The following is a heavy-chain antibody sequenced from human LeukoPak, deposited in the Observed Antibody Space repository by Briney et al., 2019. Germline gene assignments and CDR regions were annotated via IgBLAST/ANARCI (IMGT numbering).Heavy chain of an antibody. CDR3: ARAPQKTITGTTAAAGHYYYYMDV. CDR1: AGTFSSYA. J-gene: IGHJ6*03. Sequence: SSVKVSCKASAGTFSSYAISWVRQAPGQGLECMGGIIPIFGTTTYAQKLQGRVTSPADESTSTAYMEPSSLRSEDTAVYYCARAPQKTITGTTAAAGHYYYYMDVWGKGTTVTVSS. CDR2: IIPIFGTT. V-gene: IGHV1-69*13. D-gene: IGHD1-7*01.